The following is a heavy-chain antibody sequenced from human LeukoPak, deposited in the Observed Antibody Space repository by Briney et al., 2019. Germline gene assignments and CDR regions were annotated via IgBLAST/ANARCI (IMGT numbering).Heavy chain of an antibody. J-gene: IGHJ6*03. D-gene: IGHD1-26*01. CDR2: IYSGGST. Sequence: GGSLRLSCAASGFTVSSNYMSWVRQAPGKGLEWVSVIYSGGSTYYAGSVKGRFTISRDNSKNTLYLQMNSLRAEDTAVYYCARRSGSYFHYYYYYMDVWGKGTTVTVSS. CDR1: GFTVSSNY. V-gene: IGHV3-53*01. CDR3: ARRSGSYFHYYYYYMDV.